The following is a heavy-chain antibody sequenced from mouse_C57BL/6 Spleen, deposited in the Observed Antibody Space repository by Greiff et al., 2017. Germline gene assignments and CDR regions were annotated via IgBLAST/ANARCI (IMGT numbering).Heavy chain of an antibody. D-gene: IGHD2-1*01. CDR2: IFPGSGST. V-gene: IGHV1-75*01. J-gene: IGHJ2*01. CDR1: GYTFTDYY. CDR3: ARGRAYGNYVDYFDY. Sequence: QVQLKESGPELVKPGASVKISCKASGYTFTDYYINWVKQRPGQGLEWIGWIFPGSGSTYYNEKFKGKATLTVDKSSSTAYMLLSSLTSEDSAVYFCARGRAYGNYVDYFDYWGQGTTLTVSS.